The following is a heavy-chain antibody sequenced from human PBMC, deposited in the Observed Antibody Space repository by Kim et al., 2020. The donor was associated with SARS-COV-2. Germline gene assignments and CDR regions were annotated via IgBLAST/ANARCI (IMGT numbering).Heavy chain of an antibody. J-gene: IGHJ4*02. CDR3: AKQGWYSSGWYYYFDY. Sequence: GGSLRLSCAASGFTFSSYAMSWVRQAPGKGLEWVSAISGSGGSTYYADSVKGRFTISRDNSKNTLYLQMNSLRAEDTAVYYCAKQGWYSSGWYYYFDYWGQGTLVTVSS. CDR2: ISGSGGST. V-gene: IGHV3-23*01. D-gene: IGHD6-19*01. CDR1: GFTFSSYA.